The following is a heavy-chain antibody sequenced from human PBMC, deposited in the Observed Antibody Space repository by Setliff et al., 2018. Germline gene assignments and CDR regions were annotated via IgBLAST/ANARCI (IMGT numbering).Heavy chain of an antibody. D-gene: IGHD3-3*01. CDR2: IYSGGST. J-gene: IGHJ6*02. V-gene: IGHV3-53*01. CDR1: GFTVSSNY. Sequence: GGSLRLSCAASGFTVSSNYMSWVRQAPGKGLEWVSVIYSGGSTYYADSVKGRFTISRDNSKNTLYLQMNSLRAEDTAVYYCARDSVASLYNFWSGPHYYYYGMDVWGQGTTVTVSS. CDR3: ARDSVASLYNFWSGPHYYYYGMDV.